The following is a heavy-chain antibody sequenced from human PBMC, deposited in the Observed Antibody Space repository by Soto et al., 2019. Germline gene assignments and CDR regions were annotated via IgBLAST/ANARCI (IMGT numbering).Heavy chain of an antibody. D-gene: IGHD3-9*01. CDR1: GYTFTSYY. CDR3: ASSDWSGGYYYYGMDV. Sequence: ASGKVSCNASGYTFTSYYMHWVRQAPGQGLEWMGIINPSGGSTSYAQKFQGRVTMTRDTATSTVYMELSSLRSEDTAVYYCASSDWSGGYYYYGMDVWGQGTTVTVSS. CDR2: INPSGGST. J-gene: IGHJ6*02. V-gene: IGHV1-46*01.